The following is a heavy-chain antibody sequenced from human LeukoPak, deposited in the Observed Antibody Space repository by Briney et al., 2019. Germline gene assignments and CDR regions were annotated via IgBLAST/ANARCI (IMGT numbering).Heavy chain of an antibody. J-gene: IGHJ4*02. Sequence: GGSLRLSCAASGFTFTSYAMHWVRQAPGQRLEWMGWINAGNGNTKYSQKFQGRVTITRDTSASTAYMELSSLRSEDTAVYYCARGRVLLWFGELLYWGQGTLVTVSS. V-gene: IGHV1-3*01. CDR3: ARGRVLLWFGELLY. CDR1: GFTFTSYA. D-gene: IGHD3-10*01. CDR2: INAGNGNT.